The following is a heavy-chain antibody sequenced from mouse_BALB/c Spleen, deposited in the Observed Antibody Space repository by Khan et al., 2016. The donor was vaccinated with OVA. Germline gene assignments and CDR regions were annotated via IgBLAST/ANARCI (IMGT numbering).Heavy chain of an antibody. V-gene: IGHV3-8*02. Sequence: EVQLQESGPSLVKPSQTLSLTCSVTGDSITSDYWNWIRNFPGNKLEYMGYISSSDSTFYNPSLKSRISITRDPSKTQYYLQLNCVTTEDTATDYCARGNYRYDGYFDYWGQGTTLTVSS. CDR2: ISSSDST. CDR1: GDSITSDY. D-gene: IGHD2-14*01. CDR3: ARGNYRYDGYFDY. J-gene: IGHJ2*01.